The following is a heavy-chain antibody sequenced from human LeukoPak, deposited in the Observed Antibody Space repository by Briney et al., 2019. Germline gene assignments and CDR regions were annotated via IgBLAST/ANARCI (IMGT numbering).Heavy chain of an antibody. CDR2: IIPIFGTA. J-gene: IGHJ6*03. CDR3: ASRADYYDSSVIGNYYYYMDV. CDR1: GGTFSSYA. D-gene: IGHD3-22*01. V-gene: IGHV1-69*05. Sequence: GASVKVSCKASGGTFSSYAISWVRQAPGQGLEWMGGIIPIFGTANYAQKFQGRVTITTDESTSTAYMELSSLRPEDTAVYYCASRADYYDSSVIGNYYYYMDVWGKGTTVTVSS.